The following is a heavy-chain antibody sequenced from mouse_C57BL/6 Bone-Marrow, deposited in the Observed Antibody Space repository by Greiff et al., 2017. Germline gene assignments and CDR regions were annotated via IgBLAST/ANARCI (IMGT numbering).Heavy chain of an antibody. CDR3: AREWLAYGMDY. D-gene: IGHD2-2*01. Sequence: VQLQQSGAELVRPGTSVKVSCKASGYAFTNYLIEWVKQRPGQGLEWIGVINPGSGGTNYNEKFKGKATLTAYKSSSTAYMQLSSLTSEDSAVYFCAREWLAYGMDYWGQGTSVTVSS. V-gene: IGHV1-54*01. CDR2: INPGSGGT. J-gene: IGHJ4*01. CDR1: GYAFTNYL.